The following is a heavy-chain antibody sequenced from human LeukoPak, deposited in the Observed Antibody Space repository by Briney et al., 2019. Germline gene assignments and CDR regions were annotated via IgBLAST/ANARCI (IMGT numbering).Heavy chain of an antibody. V-gene: IGHV3-7*01. J-gene: IGHJ4*02. CDR2: IKQDGSEK. CDR1: GFTFSSYW. Sequence: GGSLRLSCAASGFTFSSYWMSWVRQAPGKGLEWVANIKQDGSEKYYVDSVKGRFTISRDNAKNSLYLQMNSLRAEDTAVYYCAREGNSISWAFDYWGQGTLVTVSS. CDR3: AREGNSISWAFDY. D-gene: IGHD6-13*01.